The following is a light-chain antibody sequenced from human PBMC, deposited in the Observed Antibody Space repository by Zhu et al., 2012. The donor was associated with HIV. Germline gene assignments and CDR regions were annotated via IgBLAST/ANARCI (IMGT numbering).Light chain of an antibody. CDR1: QSVGSN. CDR2: GST. CDR3: QQYSSWSPYT. Sequence: EVVMTQSPATLSVSPGERVTLSCRASQSVGSNLAWYQQRPGQTPRLLMFGSTTRATGVPARFSGSGSGTEFTLTISSLQSEDFAVYYCQQYSSWSPYTFGQGTRLEIK. V-gene: IGKV3-15*01. J-gene: IGKJ2*01.